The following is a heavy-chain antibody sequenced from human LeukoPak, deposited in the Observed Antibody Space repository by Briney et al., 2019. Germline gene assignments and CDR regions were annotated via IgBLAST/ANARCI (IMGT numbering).Heavy chain of an antibody. CDR2: IYYSGST. Sequence: PSQTLSLTCTVSGGSISSGDYYWSWIRQPPGKGLEWIGYIYYSGSTHYNPSLKSRVTISVDTSKNQFSLKLSSVTAADTAVYYCARDSGPYGDYSNYYYGMDVWGQGTTVTVSS. J-gene: IGHJ6*02. CDR1: GGSISSGDYY. D-gene: IGHD4-17*01. V-gene: IGHV4-30-4*01. CDR3: ARDSGPYGDYSNYYYGMDV.